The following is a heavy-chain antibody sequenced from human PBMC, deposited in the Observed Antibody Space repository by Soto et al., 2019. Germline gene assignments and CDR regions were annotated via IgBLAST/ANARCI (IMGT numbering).Heavy chain of an antibody. J-gene: IGHJ6*03. CDR2: ISAYNGNT. Sequence: QVPLVQSGAEVKKPGASVKVSCKASGYTFTSYGISWVRQAPGQGLEWMGWISAYNGNTNYAQKLQGRVTMTTDTATSTAYMELRSLRSDDTAVYYCARDPRSGRFGGYYDMDVWGKGTTVTVSS. V-gene: IGHV1-18*01. CDR3: ARDPRSGRFGGYYDMDV. D-gene: IGHD3-3*01. CDR1: GYTFTSYG.